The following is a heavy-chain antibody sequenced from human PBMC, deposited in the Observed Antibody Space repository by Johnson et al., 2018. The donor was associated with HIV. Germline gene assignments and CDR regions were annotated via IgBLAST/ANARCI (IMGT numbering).Heavy chain of an antibody. V-gene: IGHV3-7*05. D-gene: IGHD3-9*01. J-gene: IGHJ3*02. CDR1: GFTFSIYW. CDR3: ARTARRYFVDAFDI. CDR2: IRQDGSEK. Sequence: VQLVESGGGLVQPGGSLRLSCAASGFTFSIYWMTWVRQAPVKGLEWVASIRQDGSEKYYVDSVKDRFTISRDNAKNSLYLQMNSLRAEDTAVYYCARTARRYFVDAFDIWGQGTMVTVSS.